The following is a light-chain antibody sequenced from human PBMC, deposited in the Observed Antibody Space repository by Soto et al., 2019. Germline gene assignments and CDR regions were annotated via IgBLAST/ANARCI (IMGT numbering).Light chain of an antibody. CDR2: KAY. V-gene: IGKV1-5*03. CDR3: QHYDGYPWT. Sequence: DIQMTQSPSTLSASVGDRVTITCRASQSISNWLAWYQQKPGKAPKLLIYKAYSLESGVPSRFSGSGSGTDFTLTISSLQPDDFATYYCQHYDGYPWTFGQGTKVESK. CDR1: QSISNW. J-gene: IGKJ1*01.